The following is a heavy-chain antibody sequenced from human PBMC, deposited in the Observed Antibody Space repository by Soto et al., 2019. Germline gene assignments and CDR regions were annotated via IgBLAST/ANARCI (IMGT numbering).Heavy chain of an antibody. Sequence: LSLTCAVSGGSISSSNWWSWVRQPPGKGLEWIGEIYHSGSTNYNPSLKSRVTISVDKSKNQFSLKLSSVTAADTAVYYCARVGNYYDSSGYYYFDYWGQGTLVTVSS. V-gene: IGHV4-4*02. CDR1: GGSISSSNW. CDR3: ARVGNYYDSSGYYYFDY. J-gene: IGHJ4*02. CDR2: IYHSGST. D-gene: IGHD3-22*01.